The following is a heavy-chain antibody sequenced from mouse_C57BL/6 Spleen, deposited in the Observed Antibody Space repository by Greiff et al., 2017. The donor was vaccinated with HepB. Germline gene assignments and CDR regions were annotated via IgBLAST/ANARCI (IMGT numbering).Heavy chain of an antibody. V-gene: IGHV5-17*01. D-gene: IGHD1-1*01. J-gene: IGHJ2*01. CDR1: GFTFSDYG. Sequence: EVKLVESGGGLVKPGGSLKLSCAASGFTFSDYGMHWVRQAPEKGLEWVAYISSGSSTIYYADTVKGRFTISRDNAKNTLFLQMTSLRSEDTAMYYCARGYGSRERNYFDYWGQGTTLTVSS. CDR3: ARGYGSRERNYFDY. CDR2: ISSGSSTI.